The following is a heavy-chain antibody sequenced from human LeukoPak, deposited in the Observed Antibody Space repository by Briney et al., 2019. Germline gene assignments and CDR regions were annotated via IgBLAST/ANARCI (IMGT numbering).Heavy chain of an antibody. CDR1: GFSFSNYS. V-gene: IGHV3-11*04. CDR2: ITNSGRST. Sequence: GGSRRLSCDPSGFSFSNYSISWNRQAPGSCLEWVGYITNSGRSTNYADAVKGRFTISRDNTKKSVYLEMTDLRPEDTAVYYCAREASGNYYVFDSWGQGTRVTVSA. D-gene: IGHD1-26*01. J-gene: IGHJ4*02. CDR3: AREASGNYYVFDS.